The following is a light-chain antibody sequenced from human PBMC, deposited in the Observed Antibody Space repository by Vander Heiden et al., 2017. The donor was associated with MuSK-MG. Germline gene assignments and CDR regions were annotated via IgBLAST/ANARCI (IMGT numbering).Light chain of an antibody. Sequence: VLPPSPGTLSASPGERATLSCRASQNINTYLAWYQQKPGQAPRLLIYDASNRATWIPARFSGYGSGTDFTLTISSLEPEDVAVYYCQQSANTAQTFGQGTKLEIK. CDR1: QNINTY. V-gene: IGKV3-11*01. CDR3: QQSANTAQT. CDR2: DAS. J-gene: IGKJ2*01.